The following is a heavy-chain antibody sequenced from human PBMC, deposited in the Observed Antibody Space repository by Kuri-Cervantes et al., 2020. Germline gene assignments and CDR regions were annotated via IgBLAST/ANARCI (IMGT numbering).Heavy chain of an antibody. CDR2: ISGSGGST. J-gene: IGHJ4*02. D-gene: IGHD5-18*01. Sequence: GGSLRLSCTTDGFTFSGYAMSWVRQAPGKGLEWVSAISGSGGSTYYADSVKGRFAISRDNSKNTLYLQMNSLRAEDTAVYYCAKDQLDSRGYSYGYADYWGQGTLVTVSS. V-gene: IGHV3-23*01. CDR3: AKDQLDSRGYSYGYADY. CDR1: GFTFSGYA.